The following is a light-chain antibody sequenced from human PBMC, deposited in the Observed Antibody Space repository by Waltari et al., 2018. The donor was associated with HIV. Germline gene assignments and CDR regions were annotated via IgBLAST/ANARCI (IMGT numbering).Light chain of an antibody. J-gene: IGLJ1*01. V-gene: IGLV2-8*01. Sequence: QSALTQPPSASGSPGQSVTISCTGTSSDVAGYNYVSWYQQHPGKAPKLIIYEVNKRAAGVPDRFSGSKSCNTASLTVSGLQSEDEADYYCSSYAGTRYVFGTGTKVTVL. CDR3: SSYAGTRYV. CDR2: EVN. CDR1: SSDVAGYNY.